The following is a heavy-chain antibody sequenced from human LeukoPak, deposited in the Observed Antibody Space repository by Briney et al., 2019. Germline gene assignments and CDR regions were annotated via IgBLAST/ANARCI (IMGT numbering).Heavy chain of an antibody. V-gene: IGHV1-2*02. Sequence: ASVKVSCKASGYTFTCYYMHWVRQAPGQGLEWMGWINPNSGGTNYAQKFQGRVTMTRDTSISTAYMELSRLRSDDTAVYYCARSSSGWWWVFDYWGQGTLVTVSS. CDR1: GYTFTCYY. J-gene: IGHJ4*02. CDR3: ARSSSGWWWVFDY. CDR2: INPNSGGT. D-gene: IGHD6-19*01.